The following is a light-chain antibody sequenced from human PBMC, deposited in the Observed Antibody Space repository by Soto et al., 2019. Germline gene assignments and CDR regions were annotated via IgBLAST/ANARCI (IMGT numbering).Light chain of an antibody. CDR1: QSVNSK. CDR3: QQHTDWPPIT. J-gene: IGKJ5*01. CDR2: AAS. V-gene: IGKV3-15*01. Sequence: EIVIRQSPTTLSVSPGERATLSCRASQSVNSKVAWYQQKPGQPPRLLIYAASTRATGVPARFSGGGSGTEFILTISSLQSEDFAVYYCQQHTDWPPITFGQGTPLEN.